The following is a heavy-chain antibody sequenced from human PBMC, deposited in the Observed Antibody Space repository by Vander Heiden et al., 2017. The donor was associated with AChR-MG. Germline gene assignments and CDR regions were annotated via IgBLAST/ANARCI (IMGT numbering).Heavy chain of an antibody. CDR2: IIPIFGTA. Sequence: QVQLVQSGAEVKKPGPSVKVSCKASGGTFSSYAISLGRQAPGQGLEWMGGIIPIFGTANYAQKFQGRVTITADESTSTAYMELSSLRSEDTAVYYCASREENWGERYFDYWGQGTLVTVSS. V-gene: IGHV1-69*01. CDR1: GGTFSSYA. CDR3: ASREENWGERYFDY. J-gene: IGHJ4*02. D-gene: IGHD7-27*01.